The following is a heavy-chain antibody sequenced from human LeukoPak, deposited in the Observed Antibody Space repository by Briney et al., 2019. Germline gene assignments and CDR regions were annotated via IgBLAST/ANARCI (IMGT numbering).Heavy chain of an antibody. J-gene: IGHJ6*02. CDR1: GGSISSYY. CDR3: ARSDYYYYGMDV. Sequence: KPSETLSLTCTVSGGSISSYYWSWIRQPPGKGLEWIGYIYYSGSTNYNPSLKSRVTISVDTSKNQFSLKLSSATAADTAVYYCARSDYYYYGMDVWGQGTTVTVSS. V-gene: IGHV4-59*08. CDR2: IYYSGST.